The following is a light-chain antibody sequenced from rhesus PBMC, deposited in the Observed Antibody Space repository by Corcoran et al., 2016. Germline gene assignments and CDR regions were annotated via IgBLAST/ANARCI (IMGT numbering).Light chain of an antibody. CDR2: KAY. J-gene: IGKJ3*01. CDR1: QGISSW. V-gene: IGKV1-22*01. Sequence: DIQMTQSPSSLSASVGDTITITCRASQGISSWLAWYQQQPGKAPKLLIYKAYSLQSGVPSRFSGSGDGTEFTLTSSSLQSEDFATYYCKQYSTRPFTFGPGTKLDIK. CDR3: KQYSTRPFT.